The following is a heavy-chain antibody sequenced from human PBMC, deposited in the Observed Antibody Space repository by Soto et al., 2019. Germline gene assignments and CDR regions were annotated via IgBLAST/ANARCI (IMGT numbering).Heavy chain of an antibody. Sequence: SETLSLTCAVYDSDFRGYYYNWIRQASGKGLEWIAETDHSGRSYYNSSLEARITMSVDTSKNQFSLQLKSMTAADTAVYYCARDLAYYDSSIRFDPWGQGTLVTVSS. CDR3: ARDLAYYDSSIRFDP. V-gene: IGHV4-34*10. J-gene: IGHJ5*02. CDR1: DSDFRGYY. D-gene: IGHD3-22*01. CDR2: TDHSGRS.